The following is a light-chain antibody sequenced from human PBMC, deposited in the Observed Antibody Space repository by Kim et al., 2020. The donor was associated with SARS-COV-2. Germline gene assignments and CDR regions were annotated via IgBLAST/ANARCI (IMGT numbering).Light chain of an antibody. J-gene: IGLJ3*02. V-gene: IGLV3-21*04. CDR1: NIGSKS. CDR2: YDN. Sequence: SYELTQPPSVSVAPGKTAKITCGGNNIGSKSVHWYQQRPGQAPLLVIHYDNDWPSGIPDRFSGSNSGNTATLTISRVEGGDEADYYCQVWDSNSDHWVFGGGTQLTVL. CDR3: QVWDSNSDHWV.